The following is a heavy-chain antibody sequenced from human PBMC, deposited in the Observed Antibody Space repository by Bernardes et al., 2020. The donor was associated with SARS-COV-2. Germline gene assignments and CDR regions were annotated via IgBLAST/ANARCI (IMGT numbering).Heavy chain of an antibody. Sequence: SLIPSCAASGFTFRSYGMHWVRQAPGKGLEWVAVIWYDGSNKYYADSVKGRFTISRDNSKNTLYLQMNSLRAEDTAVYYCARDSNLRYFDWQPIGLGYWGQGTLVTVSS. D-gene: IGHD3-9*01. J-gene: IGHJ4*02. CDR1: GFTFRSYG. CDR3: ARDSNLRYFDWQPIGLGY. V-gene: IGHV3-33*01. CDR2: IWYDGSNK.